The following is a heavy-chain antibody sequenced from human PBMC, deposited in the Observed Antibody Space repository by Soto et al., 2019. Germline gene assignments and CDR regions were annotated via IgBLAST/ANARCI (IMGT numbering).Heavy chain of an antibody. CDR3: ARERPDGARLDP. J-gene: IGHJ5*02. CDR1: GGSISSYY. D-gene: IGHD6-6*01. V-gene: IGHV4-39*02. CDR2: IYYSGST. Sequence: SETLSLTCTVSGGSISSYYRAWIRQPPGKGLEWIGSIYYSGSTYYNPSLKSRVTISVDTSKNQFSLKLSSVTAADTAVYYCARERPDGARLDPWGQGTLVTVSS.